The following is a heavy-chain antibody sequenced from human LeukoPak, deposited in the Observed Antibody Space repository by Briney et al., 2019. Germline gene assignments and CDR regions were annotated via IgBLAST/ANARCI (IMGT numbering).Heavy chain of an antibody. J-gene: IGHJ4*02. CDR1: GGTFSSYA. CDR2: IIPIFGTA. CDR3: ARVARGNPGIDY. V-gene: IGHV1-69*05. D-gene: IGHD3-10*01. Sequence: ASVKVSCTASGGTFSSYAISWVPQAPGQGLEGMGGIIPIFGTANYAQKLQGRVTMTTDTSTSTAYMELRSLRSDDTAVYYCARVARGNPGIDYWGQGTLVTVSS.